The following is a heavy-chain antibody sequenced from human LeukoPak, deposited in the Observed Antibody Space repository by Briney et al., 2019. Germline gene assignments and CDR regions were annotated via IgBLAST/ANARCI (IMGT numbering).Heavy chain of an antibody. CDR2: INHSGST. Sequence: SETLSLTCAVYGGSFSGYYWSWIRQPPGKGLEWIGEINHSGSTNYNPSLKSRVTISVDTSKNQFSLKLSSVTAADTAVYYCASLSYGPGLELNDYWGQGTLVTVSS. CDR3: ASLSYGPGLELNDY. CDR1: GGSFSGYY. J-gene: IGHJ4*02. V-gene: IGHV4-34*01. D-gene: IGHD3-16*01.